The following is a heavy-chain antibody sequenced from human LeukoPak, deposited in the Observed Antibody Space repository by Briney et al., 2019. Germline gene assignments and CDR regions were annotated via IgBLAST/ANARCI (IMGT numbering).Heavy chain of an antibody. V-gene: IGHV3-7*01. CDR1: GFTFSSYW. D-gene: IGHD2-2*01. J-gene: IGHJ5*02. Sequence: PGGSLRLSCTASGFTFSSYWMSWVRQAPGKGLEWVADIHQDGSEKYYVDSVKGRFTISRDNAEKSLYLQMYSLRGEDTAVYYCARGDGWGSSTRPGWFDPWGQGTLVTVSS. CDR3: ARGDGWGSSTRPGWFDP. CDR2: IHQDGSEK.